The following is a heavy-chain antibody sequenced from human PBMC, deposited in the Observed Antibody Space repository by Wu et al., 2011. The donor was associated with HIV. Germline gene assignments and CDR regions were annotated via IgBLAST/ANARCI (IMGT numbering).Heavy chain of an antibody. Sequence: QVQLVQSGAEVKKPGASVKVSCKASGYAFTDYYMHWVRQAPGQGLEWMGWINPATGGTIYAEKFEGRVTMTRDTSISTSFMELNSLRSDDTAMYYCARDATPVTTEFDYVGRERWSPSP. V-gene: IGHV1-2*02. CDR1: GYAFTDYY. D-gene: IGHD4-17*01. CDR2: INPATGGT. J-gene: IGHJ4*02. CDR3: ARDATPVTTEFDY.